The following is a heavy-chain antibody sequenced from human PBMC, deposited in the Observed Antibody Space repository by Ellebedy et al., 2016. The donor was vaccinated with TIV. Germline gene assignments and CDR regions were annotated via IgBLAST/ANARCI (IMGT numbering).Heavy chain of an antibody. Sequence: AASVKVSCKASGYTFTDFYIHWVRQAPGQGLEWVGILNPLCGDTSYARKFQGRVTMTSDASTSTIYMDLNSLRSEDTAIYYCATADKYYDSGGHKIWGQGTLVTVSS. CDR3: ATADKYYDSGGHKI. CDR2: LNPLCGDT. J-gene: IGHJ4*02. V-gene: IGHV1-46*01. D-gene: IGHD3-22*01. CDR1: GYTFTDFY.